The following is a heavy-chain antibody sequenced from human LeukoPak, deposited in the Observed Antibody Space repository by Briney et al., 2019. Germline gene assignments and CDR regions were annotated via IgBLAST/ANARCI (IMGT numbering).Heavy chain of an antibody. J-gene: IGHJ5*02. CDR2: IYYSGST. D-gene: IGHD5-18*01. CDR1: GGSISSGDYY. Sequence: SETLSLTCTVSGGSISSGDYYWSWIRQPPGKGLEWIGYIYYSGSTYYNPSLKSRVTISVDTSKNQFSLKLSSVTAADTAVYYCARRYSYPQRGWFDPWGQGTLVTVSS. V-gene: IGHV4-30-4*02. CDR3: ARRYSYPQRGWFDP.